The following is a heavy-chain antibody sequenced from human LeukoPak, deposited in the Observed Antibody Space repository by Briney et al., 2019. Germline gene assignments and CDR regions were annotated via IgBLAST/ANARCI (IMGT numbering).Heavy chain of an antibody. CDR1: GYTLTELS. CDR3: ARWGIAVAGFFDY. Sequence: ASVEVSCKVSGYTLTELSMHWVRQAPGKGLEWMGGFDPEDGETIYAQKFQGRVTITADESTSTAYMELSSLRSEDTAVYYCARWGIAVAGFFDYWGQGTLVTVSS. J-gene: IGHJ4*02. CDR2: FDPEDGET. V-gene: IGHV1-24*01. D-gene: IGHD6-19*01.